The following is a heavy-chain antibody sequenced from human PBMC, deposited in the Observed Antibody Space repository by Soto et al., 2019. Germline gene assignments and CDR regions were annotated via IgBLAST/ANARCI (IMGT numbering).Heavy chain of an antibody. CDR2: IYTTGAT. CDR1: GHSLSRKS. Sequence: KAPETLSLTCSVSGHSLSRKSWSCVRQPAGGGLEWIGHIYTTGATNYNSSLKSRVSMSVDTSKNQFSLRLTSVTAADTAVYFCAMTVIAPSPYLDHWGQGLLVTVSS. V-gene: IGHV4-4*07. J-gene: IGHJ4*02. CDR3: AMTVIAPSPYLDH. D-gene: IGHD4-17*01.